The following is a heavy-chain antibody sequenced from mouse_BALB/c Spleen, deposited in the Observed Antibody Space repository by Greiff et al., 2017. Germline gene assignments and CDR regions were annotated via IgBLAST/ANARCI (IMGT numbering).Heavy chain of an antibody. V-gene: IGHV5-17*02. J-gene: IGHJ4*01. CDR3: ARGHYGSSRMDY. CDR2: ISSGSSTI. CDR1: GFTFSSFG. Sequence: EVQLQESGGGLVQPGGSRKLSCAASGFTFSSFGMHWVRQAPEKGLEWVAYISSGSSTIYYADTVKGRFTISRDNPKNTLFLQMTSLRSEDTAMYYCARGHYGSSRMDYWGQGTSVTVSS. D-gene: IGHD1-1*01.